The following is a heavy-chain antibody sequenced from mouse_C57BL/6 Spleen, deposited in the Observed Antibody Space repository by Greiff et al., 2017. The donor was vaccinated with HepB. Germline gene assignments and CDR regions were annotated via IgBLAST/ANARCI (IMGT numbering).Heavy chain of an antibody. D-gene: IGHD2-14*01. V-gene: IGHV1-69*01. CDR3: ARRYSIDYYAMDY. CDR2: IDPSDSYT. CDR1: GYTFTSYW. J-gene: IGHJ4*01. Sequence: QVQLQQPGAELVMPGASVKLSCKASGYTFTSYWMHWVKQRPGQGLEWIGEIDPSDSYTNYNQKFKGKSTLTVDKSSSTADMQLSSLTSEDSAVYYCARRYSIDYYAMDYWGQGTSVTVSS.